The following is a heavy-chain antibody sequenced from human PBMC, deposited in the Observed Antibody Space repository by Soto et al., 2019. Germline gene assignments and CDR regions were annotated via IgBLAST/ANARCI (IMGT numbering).Heavy chain of an antibody. D-gene: IGHD1-1*01. CDR2: IYTSGST. CDR3: ARGRTLSGFFNLFDP. Sequence: PSETLSLTCTVSGGSISSYYWSWIRQPAGKGLEWIGRIYTSGSTNYNPSLKSRVTMSVDTSKNQFSLKLSSVTAADTAVYYCARGRTLSGFFNLFDPWGQGTLVAASS. J-gene: IGHJ5*02. V-gene: IGHV4-4*07. CDR1: GGSISSYY.